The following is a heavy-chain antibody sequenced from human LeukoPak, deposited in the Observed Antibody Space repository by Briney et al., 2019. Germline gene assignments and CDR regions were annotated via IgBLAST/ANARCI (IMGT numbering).Heavy chain of an antibody. CDR3: ARTSKGMAARADY. CDR2: INHSGST. D-gene: IGHD6-6*01. CDR1: GGSFSGYY. J-gene: IGHJ4*02. Sequence: PSETLSLTCAVYGGSFSGYYWSWIRQPPGKGLEWIGEINHSGSTNYNPSLKSRVTISVDTSKNQLSLKLGSVTAADTAVYYCARTSKGMAARADYWGQGTLVTVSS. V-gene: IGHV4-34*01.